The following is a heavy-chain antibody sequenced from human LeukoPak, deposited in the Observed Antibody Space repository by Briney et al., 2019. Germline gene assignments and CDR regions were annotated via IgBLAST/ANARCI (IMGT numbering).Heavy chain of an antibody. D-gene: IGHD4-23*01. CDR3: ARDSDYGGNYNWFDP. CDR2: INWNGGST. J-gene: IGHJ5*02. CDR1: GFTFDDYG. V-gene: IGHV3-20*04. Sequence: GGSLRLSCAASGFTFDDYGMSWVRQAPGKGLEWVSGINWNGGSTGYADSVKGRFTISRDNAKNSLYPQMNSLRAEDTALYYCARDSDYGGNYNWFDPWGQGTLVTVSS.